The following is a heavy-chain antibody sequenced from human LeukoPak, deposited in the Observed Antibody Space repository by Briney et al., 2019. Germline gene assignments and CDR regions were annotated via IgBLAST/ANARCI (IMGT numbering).Heavy chain of an antibody. D-gene: IGHD5-12*01. CDR3: AKEGYSGYDYGGFDY. V-gene: IGHV3-30*18. CDR2: ISYDGSNK. Sequence: PGRSLRLSCAASGFTLSSYGMHWVRQAPGKGLEWVAVISYDGSNKYYADSVKGRFTISRDNSKNTLYLQMNSLRAEDTAVYYCAKEGYSGYDYGGFDYWGQGTLVTVSS. CDR1: GFTLSSYG. J-gene: IGHJ4*02.